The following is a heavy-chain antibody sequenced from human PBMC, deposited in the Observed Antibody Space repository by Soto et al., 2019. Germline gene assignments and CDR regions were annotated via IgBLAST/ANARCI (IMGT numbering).Heavy chain of an antibody. V-gene: IGHV1-2*02. D-gene: IGHD3-10*01. CDR3: ARNMDYYYGPGSGNGHGF. J-gene: IGHJ6*02. CDR2: INPKFGDT. CDR1: GYTFTAYY. Sequence: QVQLVQSGAEVKEPGDSVRVSCEASGYTFTAYYIHWVRQAPGQGLEWMGWINPKFGDTTYAQDFQGRVSMTSDMSISTVYMELSRLTSDDTAIYYCARNMDYYYGPGSGNGHGFWGQGTTVTVFS.